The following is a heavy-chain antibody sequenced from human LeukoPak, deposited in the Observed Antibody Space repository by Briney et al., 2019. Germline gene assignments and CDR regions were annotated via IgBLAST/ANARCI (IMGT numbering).Heavy chain of an antibody. J-gene: IGHJ4*02. CDR2: IYYSGNT. CDR3: ARDPGIVGAAAGWIFDY. V-gene: IGHV4-39*07. D-gene: IGHD1-26*01. Sequence: SETLSLTRSVSGGSITSSTSYWGWIRQPPGKGLEWIGNIYYSGNTYYNPSLKSQFTISVDTSKNQFSLKMSSVTAADTAVYYCARDPGIVGAAAGWIFDYWGQGTLVTVSS. CDR1: GGSITSSTSY.